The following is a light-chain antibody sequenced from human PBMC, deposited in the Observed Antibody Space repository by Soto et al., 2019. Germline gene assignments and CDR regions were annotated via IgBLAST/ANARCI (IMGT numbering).Light chain of an antibody. CDR2: SNT. CDR3: AAWDDSLNGVV. V-gene: IGLV1-44*01. Sequence: QSALTQPPSASGTPGQTIAISCSGGSSNIGSHTVNWYQQLPGTAPRLLIYSNTQRASGVPDRFSGSKSGTSASLAISGLQSEYEGDYYCAAWDDSLNGVVFGGGTKVTVL. CDR1: SSNIGSHT. J-gene: IGLJ2*01.